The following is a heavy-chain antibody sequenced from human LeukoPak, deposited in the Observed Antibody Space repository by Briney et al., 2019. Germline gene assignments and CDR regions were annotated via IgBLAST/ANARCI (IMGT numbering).Heavy chain of an antibody. V-gene: IGHV3-49*03. J-gene: IGHJ4*02. CDR1: GFTFGDYA. CDR3: TRDGAANCWSGYLFDY. Sequence: GGSLRLSCTASGFTFGDYAMSWFRQAPGKGLEWVGFIRSKAYGGTTEYAASVKGRFTISRDDSKSIAYLQMNSLKTEDTAVYYCTRDGAANCWSGYLFDYWGQGTLVTVSS. D-gene: IGHD3-3*01. CDR2: IRSKAYGGTT.